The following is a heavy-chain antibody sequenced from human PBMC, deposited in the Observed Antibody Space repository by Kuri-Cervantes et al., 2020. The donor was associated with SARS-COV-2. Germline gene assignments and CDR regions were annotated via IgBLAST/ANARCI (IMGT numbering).Heavy chain of an antibody. CDR2: IYYSGST. J-gene: IGHJ3*02. D-gene: IGHD6-19*01. V-gene: IGHV4-59*01. CDR3: ARYPTGSSGWYSSDAFDT. Sequence: ESLKISCTVSGGSISSYYWSWIRQPPGKGLEWIGYIYYSGSTNYNPSLKSRVTISVDTSKNQFSLKLSSVTAADTAVYYCARYPTGSSGWYSSDAFDTWGQGTMVTVSS. CDR1: GGSISSYY.